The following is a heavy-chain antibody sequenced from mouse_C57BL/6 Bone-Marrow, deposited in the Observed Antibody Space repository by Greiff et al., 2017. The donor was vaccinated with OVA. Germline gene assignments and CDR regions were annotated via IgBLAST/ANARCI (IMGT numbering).Heavy chain of an antibody. CDR2: IFPGSGST. V-gene: IGHV1-56*01. CDR1: GYTFTSYW. Sequence: VQLQQSGPELVRPGASVKISCKAPGYTFTSYWMQWVRQRPGQGLEWIGEIFPGSGSTYYNEKFKGKATLTVDTSSSTAYMQLSSLTSEDSAVYFCARALQGFDYWGQGTTLTVAS. D-gene: IGHD6-1*01. CDR3: ARALQGFDY. J-gene: IGHJ2*01.